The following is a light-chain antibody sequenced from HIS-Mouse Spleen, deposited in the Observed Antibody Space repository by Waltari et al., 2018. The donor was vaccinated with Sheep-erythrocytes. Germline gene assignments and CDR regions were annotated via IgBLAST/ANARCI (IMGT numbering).Light chain of an antibody. J-gene: IGKJ4*01. CDR1: QSVLYRSNNKNY. Sequence: DIVMTQSPDSLAVSLGERATINCKSSQSVLYRSNNKNYLAWDQQKPGQPPKLLIYWASTRESGVPDRFSGSGSGTEFTLTISSLQAEDVAVYYCQQYYSTLTFGGGTKVEIK. CDR2: WAS. CDR3: QQYYSTLT. V-gene: IGKV4-1*01.